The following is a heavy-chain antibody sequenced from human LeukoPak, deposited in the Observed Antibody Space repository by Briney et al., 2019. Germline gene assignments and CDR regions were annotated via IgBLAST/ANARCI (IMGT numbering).Heavy chain of an antibody. V-gene: IGHV4-61*02. CDR3: ARDPSHYYGSGSYGDY. D-gene: IGHD3-10*01. J-gene: IGHJ4*02. CDR1: GGSISSGSYY. CDR2: IYTSGST. Sequence: SETLSLTCTVSGGSISSGSYYWSWIRQPAGKGLEWIGRIYTSGSTNYNPSLKSRVTISVDTSKNQFSLKLSSVTAADTAVYYCARDPSHYYGSGSYGDYWGQGTLVTVSS.